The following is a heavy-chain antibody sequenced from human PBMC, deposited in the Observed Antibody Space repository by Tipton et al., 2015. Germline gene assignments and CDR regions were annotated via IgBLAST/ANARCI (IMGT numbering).Heavy chain of an antibody. Sequence: QLVQSGAEVKKPGESLKISCKGSGSSFINTWIAWVRQMPGKGLEWMGMIYPGDSDTRYSPSFQGQVTISADKSISTAYLQWSSLRASDSAMFYCARQRDDYFDLWGQGTLVTVSA. CDR3: ARQRDDYFDL. D-gene: IGHD2-21*02. V-gene: IGHV5-51*01. CDR1: GSSFINTW. CDR2: IYPGDSDT. J-gene: IGHJ4*02.